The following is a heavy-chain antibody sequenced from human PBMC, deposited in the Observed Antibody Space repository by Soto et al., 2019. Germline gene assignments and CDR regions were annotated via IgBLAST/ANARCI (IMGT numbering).Heavy chain of an antibody. CDR2: INPGNGNT. CDR3: ARDLDAYNSTGY. Sequence: QVQLVQSGADVKRPGASVKISCKASGYIFTSLAIHWVRQAPGQRLEWMGWINPGNGNTKYSQSFQGRVTITRDTYASTAYMELSSLRSEDTAVYFCARDLDAYNSTGYWGQGTLVTVSS. J-gene: IGHJ4*02. CDR1: GYIFTSLA. V-gene: IGHV1-3*01. D-gene: IGHD1-1*01.